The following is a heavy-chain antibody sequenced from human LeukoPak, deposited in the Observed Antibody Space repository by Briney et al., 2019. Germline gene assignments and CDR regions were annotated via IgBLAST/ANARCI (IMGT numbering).Heavy chain of an antibody. D-gene: IGHD3-16*02. CDR1: GYTFTSYY. V-gene: IGHV1-46*01. Sequence: EASVKVSCKASGYTFTSYYMHWVRQAPGQGLEWMGIINPSGGSTSYAQKFQGRVTMTRDTSTSTVYMERSSLRAEDTAVYYCAREARGGSYDYVWGSYRYFDYWGQGTLVTVSS. CDR3: AREARGGSYDYVWGSYRYFDY. CDR2: INPSGGST. J-gene: IGHJ4*02.